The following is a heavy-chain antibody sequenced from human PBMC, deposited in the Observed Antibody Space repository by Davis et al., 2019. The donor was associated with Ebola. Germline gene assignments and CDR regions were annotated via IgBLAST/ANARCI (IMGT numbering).Heavy chain of an antibody. D-gene: IGHD1-26*01. V-gene: IGHV1-2*02. J-gene: IGHJ4*02. CDR3: ARCMVGPTRDFDY. CDR1: GYGFIGSY. Sequence: ASVKVSCQASGYGFIGSYIHWVRQAPGQGLEWMGWINPHGGGTNYAQRFQDRVNMTRDMSISTAYMELRSLRSDDTAIYYCARCMVGPTRDFDYWGQGTLVTVSS. CDR2: INPHGGGT.